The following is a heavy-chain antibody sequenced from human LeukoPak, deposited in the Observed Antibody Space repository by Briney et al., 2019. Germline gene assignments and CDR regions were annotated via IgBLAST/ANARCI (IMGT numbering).Heavy chain of an antibody. CDR1: GFTFSSYW. D-gene: IGHD3-10*01. J-gene: IGHJ4*02. V-gene: IGHV3-15*01. Sequence: GGSLRLSCAASGFTFSSYWMSWVRQAPGKGLEWVGRIKSKTDGGTTDYAAPVKGRFTISRGDSKNTLYLQMNSLKTEDTAVYYCTTTYYYGSGNYDSDYWGQGTLVTVSS. CDR2: IKSKTDGGTT. CDR3: TTTYYYGSGNYDSDY.